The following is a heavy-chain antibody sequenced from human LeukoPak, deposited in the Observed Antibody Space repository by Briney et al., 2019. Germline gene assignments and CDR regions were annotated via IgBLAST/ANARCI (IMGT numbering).Heavy chain of an antibody. CDR2: VYSSGST. D-gene: IGHD2-15*01. V-gene: IGHV4-61*01. CDR1: GGSISSGSYY. CDR3: ARELGYCSGGSCYRYGFDP. Sequence: SETLSLTCTVSGGSISSGSYYWSWIRQPPGKGPEWIGYVYSSGSTNYNPSLRSRLTISIDTSKNQFSLKLRSVTAADTAVYYCARELGYCSGGSCYRYGFDPWGQGTLVTVSS. J-gene: IGHJ5*02.